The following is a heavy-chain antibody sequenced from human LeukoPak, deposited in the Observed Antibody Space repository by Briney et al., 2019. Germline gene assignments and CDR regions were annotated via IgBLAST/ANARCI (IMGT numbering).Heavy chain of an antibody. V-gene: IGHV1-18*01. CDR1: GYTFTSYG. J-gene: IGHJ4*02. CDR3: ARDGYYDFWSGYYSEYYFDY. Sequence: GASVKVSCKASGYTFTSYGISWVRQAPGQGLEWMGWISAYNGNTNYAQKLQGRVTMTTDTSTSTAYMELRSLRSDDTAVYYCARDGYYDFWSGYYSEYYFDYWGQGTLVTVSS. D-gene: IGHD3-3*01. CDR2: ISAYNGNT.